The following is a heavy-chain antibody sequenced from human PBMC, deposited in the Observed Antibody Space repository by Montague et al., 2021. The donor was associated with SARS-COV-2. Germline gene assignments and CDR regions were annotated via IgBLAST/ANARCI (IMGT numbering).Heavy chain of an antibody. CDR3: AHKNSGWLIEFAN. Sequence: PALVKPTQTLTLTCTFSGFSLDSRGVGVGWIRQPPGKALECLALIYWNDDKRHSPSLKTRLTVTKDTPKNQVVLTMTDMDPVDTATYFCAHKNSGWLIEFANWGQGALVTVSS. CDR2: IYWNDDK. D-gene: IGHD6-19*01. J-gene: IGHJ4*02. CDR1: GFSLDSRGVG. V-gene: IGHV2-5*01.